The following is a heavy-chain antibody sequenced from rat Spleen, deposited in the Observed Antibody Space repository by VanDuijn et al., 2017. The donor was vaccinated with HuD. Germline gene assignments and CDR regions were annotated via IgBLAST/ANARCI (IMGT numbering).Heavy chain of an antibody. D-gene: IGHD2-3*01. Sequence: EVQLVESGGGLVQPGRSLKLSCVASGFTFNNHWMTWIRQAPGEGLEWIASITNNGGGTYYLDSVKGRFTISRDNAKSTLYLQLNSLRSEDTATYYCTRAPYDWGQGVMVTVSS. J-gene: IGHJ2*01. CDR2: ITNNGGGT. CDR3: TRAPYD. CDR1: GFTFNNHW. V-gene: IGHV5-31*01.